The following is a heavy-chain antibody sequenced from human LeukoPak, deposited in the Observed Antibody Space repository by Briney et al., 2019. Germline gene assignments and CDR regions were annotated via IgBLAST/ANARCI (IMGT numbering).Heavy chain of an antibody. V-gene: IGHV1-8*03. CDR2: MNPNSGNT. CDR1: GYTFTSYY. Sequence: GASVKVSCKASGYTFTSYYINWVRQATGQGLEWMGWMNPNSGNTGYAQKFQGRVTITRNTSISTAYMELSSLRSEDTAVYYCARGGYYDFWSGYSSNWFDPWGQGTLVTVSS. D-gene: IGHD3-3*01. J-gene: IGHJ5*02. CDR3: ARGGYYDFWSGYSSNWFDP.